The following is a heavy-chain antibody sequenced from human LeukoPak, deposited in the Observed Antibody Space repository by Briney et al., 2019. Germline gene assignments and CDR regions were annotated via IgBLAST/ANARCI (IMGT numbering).Heavy chain of an antibody. CDR2: FDPEDGET. J-gene: IGHJ4*02. CDR1: GYTLTELS. V-gene: IGHV1-24*01. CDR3: ATDHGDYVWGSYTPNFDY. D-gene: IGHD3-16*01. Sequence: ASVQVSCKVSGYTLTELSMHWVRQAPGKGLEWMGGFDPEDGETIYAQKFQGRVTMTEDTSTDTAYMELSSLRSEDTAVYYCATDHGDYVWGSYTPNFDYWGQGTLVTVSS.